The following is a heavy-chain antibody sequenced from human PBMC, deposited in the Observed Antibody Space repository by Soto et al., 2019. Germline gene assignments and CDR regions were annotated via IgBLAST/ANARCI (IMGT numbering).Heavy chain of an antibody. D-gene: IGHD3-10*01. CDR1: GYTFTKYD. CDR2: VNPISGNT. Sequence: QEQLEQSGAEVKKPGASVKVSCKASGYTFTKYDFNWVRQATGQGLEWMGWVNPISGNTETAQNCRGSVSLTMNTSTSTAFMELSSLRSGDTAVYYCATSRINMIRGVFYYGLDVWGHGTTLTVSS. J-gene: IGHJ6*02. CDR3: ATSRINMIRGVFYYGLDV. V-gene: IGHV1-8*01.